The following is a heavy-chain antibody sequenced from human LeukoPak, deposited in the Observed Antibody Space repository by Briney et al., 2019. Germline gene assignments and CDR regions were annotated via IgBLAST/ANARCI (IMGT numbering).Heavy chain of an antibody. V-gene: IGHV5-51*01. D-gene: IGHD1-26*01. CDR3: ARPREGARHNDAFDI. CDR2: IYPGDSES. J-gene: IGHJ3*02. Sequence: GESLKISCKDSGSNFVDYWIGWVRQVPGRRLEGAVIIYPGDSESTSSPSFQGQVSITVDTSTNTAYQECSSLKASDTANYYWARPREGARHNDAFDIWGQGTMVTVSS. CDR1: GSNFVDYW.